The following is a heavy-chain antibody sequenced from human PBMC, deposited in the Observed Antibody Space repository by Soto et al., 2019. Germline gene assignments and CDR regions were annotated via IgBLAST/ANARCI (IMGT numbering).Heavy chain of an antibody. J-gene: IGHJ4*02. Sequence: PGGSLRLSCAASGFTFSAYAMTWVRQAPGKGLEWVSVISGSAGATYYADSVKGRFTISRDNSKNTLYLQMNSLRAEDTAVYYCARQDYSTTWYLNYWGQGTLVTV. V-gene: IGHV3-23*01. CDR2: ISGSAGAT. CDR1: GFTFSAYA. D-gene: IGHD6-13*01. CDR3: ARQDYSTTWYLNY.